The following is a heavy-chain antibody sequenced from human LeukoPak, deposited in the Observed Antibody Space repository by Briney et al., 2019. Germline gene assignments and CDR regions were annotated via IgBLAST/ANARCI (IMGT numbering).Heavy chain of an antibody. CDR1: GFPLSSYS. Sequence: PGGSLRLSCATSGFPLSSYSMNWVRQSPGKGLEWLSHISSGSNTIYYADSVKRRFTISRDNAKNSLYLQMNSLRAEDTAVYYCARDVEQWLVRVYYFDYWGQGTLVTVSS. V-gene: IGHV3-48*01. D-gene: IGHD6-19*01. CDR3: ARDVEQWLVRVYYFDY. J-gene: IGHJ4*02. CDR2: ISSGSNTI.